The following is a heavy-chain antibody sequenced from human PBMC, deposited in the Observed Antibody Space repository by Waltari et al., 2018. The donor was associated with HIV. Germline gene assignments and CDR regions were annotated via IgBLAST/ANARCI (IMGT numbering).Heavy chain of an antibody. V-gene: IGHV3-7*03. D-gene: IGHD2-21*01. CDR3: AREVSGSPYFFNY. J-gene: IGHJ4*02. CDR1: GFPFASFS. Sequence: EVQLVESGGGLVQPGGSRRLSCVTSGFPFASFSMSWVRQAPGKRLEWVANISKDSNKKNYVDSVRGRFIISRDNAGDSLFLDMTDLRGEDTGLYYCAREVSGSPYFFNYWGQGAMLIVS. CDR2: ISKDSNKK.